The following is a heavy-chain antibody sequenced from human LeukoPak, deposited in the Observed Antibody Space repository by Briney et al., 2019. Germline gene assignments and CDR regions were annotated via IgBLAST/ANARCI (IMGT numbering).Heavy chain of an antibody. V-gene: IGHV3-11*03. Sequence: PGGSLRLSCAASGFTFSDYYMSWIRQAPGKGLEWVSYISSTSSYTNYADSVKGRFTISRDKAKNSLYLQMNSLRAEDTAVYYCARRSNMVATTWGQGTLVTVSS. CDR3: ARRSNMVATT. CDR2: ISSTSSYT. J-gene: IGHJ4*02. CDR1: GFTFSDYY. D-gene: IGHD5-12*01.